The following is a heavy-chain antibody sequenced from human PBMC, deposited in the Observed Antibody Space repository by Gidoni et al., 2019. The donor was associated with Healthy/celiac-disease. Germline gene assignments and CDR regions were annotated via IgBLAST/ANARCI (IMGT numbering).Heavy chain of an antibody. V-gene: IGHV3-9*01. CDR3: AKVGSTAMVTGNAFDI. CDR1: GFTFDDYA. Sequence: EVQLVESGGGLVQPGRSLRLSCAASGFTFDDYAMHWVRQAPGKGLEWVSGISWNSGSIGYADSVKGRFTISRDNAKNSLYLQMNSLRAEDTALYYCAKVGSTAMVTGNAFDIWGQGTMVTVSS. J-gene: IGHJ3*02. CDR2: ISWNSGSI. D-gene: IGHD5-18*01.